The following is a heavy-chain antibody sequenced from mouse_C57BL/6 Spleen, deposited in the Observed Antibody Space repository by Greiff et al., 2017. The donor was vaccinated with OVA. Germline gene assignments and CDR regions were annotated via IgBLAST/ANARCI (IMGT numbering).Heavy chain of an antibody. CDR3: GGGNYWYFDV. CDR1: GYAFSSSW. D-gene: IGHD1-1*02. J-gene: IGHJ1*03. CDR2: IYPGDGDT. Sequence: VQLQQSGPELVKPGASVKIPCKASGYAFSSSWMNWVKQRPGKGLEWIGRIYPGDGDTNYNGKFKGKATLTADKSSSTAYMQLSSLTSEDSAVYFCGGGNYWYFDVWGTGTTVTVPS. V-gene: IGHV1-82*01.